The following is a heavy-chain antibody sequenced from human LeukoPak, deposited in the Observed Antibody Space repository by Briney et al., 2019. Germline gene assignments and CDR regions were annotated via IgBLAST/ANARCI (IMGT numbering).Heavy chain of an antibody. CDR3: AKDRRGGSYYAATFDI. J-gene: IGHJ3*02. CDR2: ISDSGDIT. V-gene: IGHV3-23*01. D-gene: IGHD1-26*01. Sequence: GGSLRLSCAASGFTFTSYAMSWVRQAPGKGLEWVSSISDSGDITYYADSVKGRFTISRDNSKNTLYVQMNSLRVEDTAVYYCAKDRRGGSYYAATFDIWGQGQWSPSLQ. CDR1: GFTFTSYA.